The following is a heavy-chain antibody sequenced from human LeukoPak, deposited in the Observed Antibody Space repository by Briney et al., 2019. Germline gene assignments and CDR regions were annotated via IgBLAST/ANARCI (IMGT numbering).Heavy chain of an antibody. Sequence: SGGSLRLSCAASGFTFSSYAMSWVRQAPGKGLEWVAVISYDGSNKYYADSVKGRFTISRDNSKNTLYLQMNSLRAEDTAVYYCARATILYGAFDAFDIWGQGTMVTVSS. V-gene: IGHV3-30-3*01. D-gene: IGHD4-17*01. CDR3: ARATILYGAFDAFDI. J-gene: IGHJ3*02. CDR1: GFTFSSYA. CDR2: ISYDGSNK.